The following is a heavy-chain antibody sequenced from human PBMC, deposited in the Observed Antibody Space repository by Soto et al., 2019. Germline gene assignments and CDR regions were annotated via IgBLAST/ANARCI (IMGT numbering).Heavy chain of an antibody. CDR2: IYHSGST. V-gene: IGHV4-4*02. CDR1: SGSISSSNW. D-gene: IGHD6-6*01. Sequence: SETLSLTCAVSSGSISSSNWWSWVRQPPGKGLEWIGEIYHSGSTNYNPSLKSRVTISVDTSKNQFSLKLSSVTAADTAVYYCARHRGRIAARSNFDYWGQGTLVTSPQ. J-gene: IGHJ4*02. CDR3: ARHRGRIAARSNFDY.